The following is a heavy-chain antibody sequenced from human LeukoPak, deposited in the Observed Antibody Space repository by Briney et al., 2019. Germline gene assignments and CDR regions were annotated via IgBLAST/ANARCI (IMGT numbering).Heavy chain of an antibody. V-gene: IGHV3-30*02. J-gene: IGHJ3*02. Sequence: PGGSLRLSCAASGFTFSSYGMHWVRQAPGKGLEWVAFIRYDGSNKYYADSVKGRFTISRDNSKNTLYLQMNSLRAEDTAVYYCKYYDSNPPRDAFDIWGQGTMVTVSS. CDR2: IRYDGSNK. D-gene: IGHD3-3*01. CDR3: KYYDSNPPRDAFDI. CDR1: GFTFSSYG.